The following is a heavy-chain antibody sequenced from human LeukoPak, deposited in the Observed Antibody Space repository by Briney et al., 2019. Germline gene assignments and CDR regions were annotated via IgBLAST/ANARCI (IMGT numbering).Heavy chain of an antibody. CDR2: INHSGST. CDR3: ARGLQNQCYYYYYGMDV. Sequence: SETLSLTCAVYGGSFSGYYWSWIRQPPGKGLEWIGEINHSGSTNYNPSLKSRVTISVDTSKNQFSLKLSSVTAADTAVYYCARGLQNQCYYYYYGMDVWGQGTTVTVSS. V-gene: IGHV4-34*01. D-gene: IGHD1-14*01. J-gene: IGHJ6*02. CDR1: GGSFSGYY.